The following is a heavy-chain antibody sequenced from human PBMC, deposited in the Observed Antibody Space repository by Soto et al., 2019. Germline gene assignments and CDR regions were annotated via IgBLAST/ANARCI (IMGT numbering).Heavy chain of an antibody. D-gene: IGHD3-22*01. J-gene: IGHJ3*02. Sequence: ASVKVSCKASGYTFTGYYMHWVRQAPGQGLEWMGWINPNSGGTNYAQKFQGWVTMTRDTSISTAYMELSRLRSDDTAVYYCARAPPGYDSSGYLTHALDIWGQGTMVTVSS. CDR1: GYTFTGYY. CDR3: ARAPPGYDSSGYLTHALDI. CDR2: INPNSGGT. V-gene: IGHV1-2*04.